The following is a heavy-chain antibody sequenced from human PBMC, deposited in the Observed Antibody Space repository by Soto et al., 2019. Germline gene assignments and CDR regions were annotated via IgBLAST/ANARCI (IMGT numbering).Heavy chain of an antibody. V-gene: IGHV3-30*18. CDR1: GFTFSSYG. CDR2: ISYDGSNK. CDR3: AKGVGYLYYYYGMDV. J-gene: IGHJ6*02. D-gene: IGHD3-22*01. Sequence: GGSLRLSCAASGFTFSSYGMHWVRQAPGKGLEWVAVISYDGSNKYYADSVKGRFTISRDNSKNTLYLQMNSLRAEDTAVYYCAKGVGYLYYYYGMDVWGQGTTVTVSS.